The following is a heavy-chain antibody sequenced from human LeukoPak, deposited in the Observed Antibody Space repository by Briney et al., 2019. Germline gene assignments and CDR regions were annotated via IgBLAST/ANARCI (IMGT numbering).Heavy chain of an antibody. J-gene: IGHJ4*02. D-gene: IGHD3-22*01. CDR3: AKDYYDIVGRCDY. V-gene: IGHV3-33*06. CDR1: GFTFSSYG. CDR2: IWYDGSNK. Sequence: PGGSLRLSCAASGFTFSSYGMDWVRQAPGKGLEWVAVIWYDGSNKYYADSVKGRFTISRDNSKNTLYLQMNSLRAEDTAVYYCAKDYYDIVGRCDYWGQGTLVTVSS.